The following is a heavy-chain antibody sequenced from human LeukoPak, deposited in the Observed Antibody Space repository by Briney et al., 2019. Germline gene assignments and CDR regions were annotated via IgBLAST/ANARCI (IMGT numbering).Heavy chain of an antibody. V-gene: IGHV1-69*01. J-gene: IGHJ4*02. CDR3: ARADSSGYYESDY. D-gene: IGHD3-22*01. Sequence: SVKVSCKASGGTFSSYAISWVRQAPGQGLEWMGGIIPIFGTANYAQKFQGRVTITADESTSTAYMELSSLRSEDTAVYYCARADSSGYYESDYWGQGTLVTVSS. CDR2: IIPIFGTA. CDR1: GGTFSSYA.